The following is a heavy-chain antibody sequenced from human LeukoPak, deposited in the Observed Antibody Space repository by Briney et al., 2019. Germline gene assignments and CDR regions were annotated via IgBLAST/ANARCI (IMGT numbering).Heavy chain of an antibody. CDR3: ASAVD. V-gene: IGHV4-61*02. CDR1: GGSISSGSYY. J-gene: IGHJ4*02. CDR2: IYTSGST. D-gene: IGHD4-23*01. Sequence: SQTLSLTCTVSGGSISSGSYYWSWIRQPAGKGLEWIGRIYTSGSTNYNPSLKSRVTISVDTSKNQISLKLSSVTAADTAVYYCASAVDWGQGTLVTVSS.